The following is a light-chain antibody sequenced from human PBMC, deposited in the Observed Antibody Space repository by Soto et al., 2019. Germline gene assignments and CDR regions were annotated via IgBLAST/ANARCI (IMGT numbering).Light chain of an antibody. CDR3: HQYNSYSPWT. CDR2: GAS. J-gene: IGKJ1*01. CDR1: QSVSSN. V-gene: IGKV3-15*01. Sequence: EIVMTQSPATLSVSPGERATLSCRASQSVSSNLAWYQQKPGQAPRLLIYGASTRATGIPARFSGSGSGTEFTLTISSLQPDDFATYYCHQYNSYSPWTFGQGTKVDNK.